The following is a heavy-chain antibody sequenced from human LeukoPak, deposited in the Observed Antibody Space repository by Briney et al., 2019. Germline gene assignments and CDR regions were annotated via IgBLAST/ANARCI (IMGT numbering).Heavy chain of an antibody. CDR2: IYYSGST. CDR1: GGSISSSSYY. J-gene: IGHJ4*02. Sequence: SETLSLTCTVSGGSISSSSYYWVWIRQPPGKGLEWIGSIYYSGSTYYNPSLKSRVTISVDTSKNQFSLKLSSVTAADTAVYYCARLMKTYYFDYWGQGTLVTVSS. D-gene: IGHD2-8*01. V-gene: IGHV4-39*07. CDR3: ARLMKTYYFDY.